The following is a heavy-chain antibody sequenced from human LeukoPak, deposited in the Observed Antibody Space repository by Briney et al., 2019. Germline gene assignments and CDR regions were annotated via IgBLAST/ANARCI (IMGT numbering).Heavy chain of an antibody. CDR3: ARVVGTSRWVDY. V-gene: IGHV4-38-2*01. J-gene: IGHJ4*02. CDR1: GYSISSGYY. D-gene: IGHD4-23*01. Sequence: SETLSLTCAVSGYSISSGYYWGWIRQPPGKGLEWIGNIYHSGSTYYNPSLKSRVTMSVDTSKDQFSLKLSSVTAADTAVYYCARVVGTSRWVDYWGQGTLVTVSS. CDR2: IYHSGST.